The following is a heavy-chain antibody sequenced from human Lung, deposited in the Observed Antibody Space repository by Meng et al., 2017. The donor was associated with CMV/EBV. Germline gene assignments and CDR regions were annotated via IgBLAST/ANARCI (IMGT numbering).Heavy chain of an antibody. CDR2: INHGGTT. D-gene: IGHD3-10*01. V-gene: IGHV4-34*01. CDR3: ARRIYYGSAPDRSFDL. CDR1: GGSFSGYF. J-gene: IGHJ2*01. Sequence: SETLSLTCAVYGGSFSGYFWSWIRQPPEKGLEWVGEINHGGTTTYKPSLKSRVTISLDTSKNQFSLRLNSVTAADTAVYYCARRIYYGSAPDRSFDLWGRGTXVTVSS.